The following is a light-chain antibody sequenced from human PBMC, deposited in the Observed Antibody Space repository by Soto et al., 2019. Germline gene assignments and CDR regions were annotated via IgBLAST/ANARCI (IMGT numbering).Light chain of an antibody. Sequence: LSKSASAPGPPAQLVTIPCPGSSSNIGSNYVYWYQQLPGTAPKLLIYRNSQRPSGVPDRFSGSKSGTSASLAISGLRSDDESVFLIPGQPGSMRGPFFG. CDR1: SSNIGSNY. V-gene: IGLV1-47*01. CDR2: RNS. J-gene: IGLJ1*01. CDR3: PGQPGSMRGPF.